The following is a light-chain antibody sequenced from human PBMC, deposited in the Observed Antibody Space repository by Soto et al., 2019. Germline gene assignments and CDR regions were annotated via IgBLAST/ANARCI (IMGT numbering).Light chain of an antibody. CDR2: DAS. CDR1: QGISNH. V-gene: IGKV1-9*01. Sequence: IQLTQSPSSLSASVGDRVTITCRASQGISNHLGWYQHKPGKAPELLIYDASTLHTGVPSRFSGGGSGTDFTLTITSLQPEDFETYYCQQVNVYPSTFGGGTKVEI. J-gene: IGKJ4*01. CDR3: QQVNVYPST.